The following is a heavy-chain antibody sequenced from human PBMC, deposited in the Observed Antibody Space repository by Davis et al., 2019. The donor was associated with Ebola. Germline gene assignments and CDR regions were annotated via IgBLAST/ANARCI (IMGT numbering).Heavy chain of an antibody. V-gene: IGHV3-21*04. CDR3: ARDLRPGV. J-gene: IGHJ4*02. CDR2: ISSSSSYI. Sequence: GESLKISCAASGFTFSSYSMNWVRQAPGKGLEWVSSISSSSSYIYYADSVKGRFTISRDNAKNSLYLQMNSLRAKDTAVYYCARDLRPGVGGQGTLVTVSS. CDR1: GFTFSSYS.